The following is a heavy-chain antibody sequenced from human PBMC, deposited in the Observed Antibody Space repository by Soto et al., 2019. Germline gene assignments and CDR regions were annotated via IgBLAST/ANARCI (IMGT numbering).Heavy chain of an antibody. CDR2: ISAYNGNT. J-gene: IGHJ6*02. D-gene: IGHD3-3*01. V-gene: IGHV1-18*01. CDR3: ARDPERFFNYGMDV. CDR1: GGTFSSYG. Sequence: ASVKVSCKASGGTFSSYGISWVRQAPGQGLEWMGWISAYNGNTNYAQKLQGRVTMTTDTSTSTAYMELRSLRSDDTAVYYCARDPERFFNYGMDVWGQGTTVTVSS.